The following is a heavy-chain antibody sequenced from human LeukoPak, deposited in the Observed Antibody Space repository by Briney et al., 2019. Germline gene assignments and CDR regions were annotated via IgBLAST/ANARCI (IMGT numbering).Heavy chain of an antibody. V-gene: IGHV1-2*02. Sequence: ASVKVSCKASGYTFTDYYMHWVRQAPGQGLEWMGWINPNSGGTNYAQKFQGRVTMTRDTSISTAYMELSRLRSDDTAVYYCARDWANTIFGVVLYFDYWGQGTLVTVSS. CDR2: INPNSGGT. CDR1: GYTFTDYY. D-gene: IGHD3-3*01. CDR3: ARDWANTIFGVVLYFDY. J-gene: IGHJ4*02.